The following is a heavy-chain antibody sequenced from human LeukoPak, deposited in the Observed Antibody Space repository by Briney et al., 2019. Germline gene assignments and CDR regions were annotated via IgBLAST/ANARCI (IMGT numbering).Heavy chain of an antibody. CDR2: ISAYNGNT. CDR1: GYTFTSYG. Sequence: GASVKVSCKASGYTFTSYGISWVRQAPGQGLEWMGWISAYNGNTNYAQKFQGRVTMTRDTSISTAYMELSRLRSDDTAVYYCARVGGIVGATDYWGQGTLVTVSS. J-gene: IGHJ4*02. CDR3: ARVGGIVGATDY. D-gene: IGHD1-26*01. V-gene: IGHV1-18*01.